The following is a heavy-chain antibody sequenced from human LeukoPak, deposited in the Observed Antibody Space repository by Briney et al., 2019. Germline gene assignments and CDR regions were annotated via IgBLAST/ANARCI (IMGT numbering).Heavy chain of an antibody. CDR2: IYSGGST. CDR3: ARGSNYYGSGSYYYGMDV. CDR1: GFTVSSNY. Sequence: PGGSLRLSCAASGFTVSSNYMSWVRQAPGKGLEWVSVIYSGGSTYYADSVKGRFTISRDNSKNTLYLQMNSLRAEDTAVYYCARGSNYYGSGSYYYGMDVWGQGTTVTVSS. D-gene: IGHD3-10*01. V-gene: IGHV3-53*01. J-gene: IGHJ6*02.